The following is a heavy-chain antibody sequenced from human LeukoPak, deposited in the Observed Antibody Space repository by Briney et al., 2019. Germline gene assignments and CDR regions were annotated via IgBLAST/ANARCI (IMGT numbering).Heavy chain of an antibody. CDR3: ARAKDSGGWNGIDY. D-gene: IGHD6-19*01. CDR1: GFTFRSYG. V-gene: IGHV3-33*01. CDR2: IWYDGSNK. J-gene: IGHJ4*02. Sequence: QSGRSLRLSCAASGFTFRSYGMLWARQAPGEGLEGVTVIWYDGSNKYYADSVKGRITISRDNSKNTLYLQMNSLRAEDTSVYYCARAKDSGGWNGIDYWGQGTLVTVSS.